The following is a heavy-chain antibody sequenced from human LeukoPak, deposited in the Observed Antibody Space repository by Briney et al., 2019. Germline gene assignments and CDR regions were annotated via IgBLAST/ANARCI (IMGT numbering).Heavy chain of an antibody. CDR1: GYTLTKLS. Sequence: GASVKVSSKVSGYTLTKLSMHWVGQAPGKGGEGMGGFDPEDDETIYARKFQGRVTMTEDTSTDTAYMELSSLRSEDTAVYYCATAVGATSTPFDYWGQGTLVTVSS. V-gene: IGHV1-24*01. J-gene: IGHJ4*02. D-gene: IGHD1-26*01. CDR3: ATAVGATSTPFDY. CDR2: FDPEDDET.